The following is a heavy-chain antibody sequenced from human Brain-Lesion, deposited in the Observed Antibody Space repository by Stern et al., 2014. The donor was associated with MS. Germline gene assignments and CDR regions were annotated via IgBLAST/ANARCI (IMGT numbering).Heavy chain of an antibody. J-gene: IGHJ6*02. V-gene: IGHV4-61*02. CDR2: IFNSGST. CDR3: ARGRVVPGFQYYATDV. Sequence: QVQLVQSGPGLVKPSQTLSLSCTVSGGSISSGGYYWSWIRQPAGKGLEWIGRIFNSGSTSSNPSLKSRVTISIDTSQNQLSLRLNSMTAADTAVYYCARGRVVPGFQYYATDVWGQGTTVIVSS. D-gene: IGHD2-2*01. CDR1: GGSISSGGYY.